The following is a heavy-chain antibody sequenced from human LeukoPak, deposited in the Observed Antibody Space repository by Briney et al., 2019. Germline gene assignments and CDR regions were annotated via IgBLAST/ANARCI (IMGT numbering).Heavy chain of an antibody. Sequence: SETLSLTCAVYGGSFRGYYWSWIRQPPGEGLEWIGEINHSGSTNYNPSLKSRVTISVDTSKNQFSLKLSSVTAADTAVYYCARLGGYSGYDPLRVYYYYYMDVWGKGTTVTVSS. D-gene: IGHD5-12*01. CDR2: INHSGST. V-gene: IGHV4-34*01. J-gene: IGHJ6*03. CDR1: GGSFRGYY. CDR3: ARLGGYSGYDPLRVYYYYYMDV.